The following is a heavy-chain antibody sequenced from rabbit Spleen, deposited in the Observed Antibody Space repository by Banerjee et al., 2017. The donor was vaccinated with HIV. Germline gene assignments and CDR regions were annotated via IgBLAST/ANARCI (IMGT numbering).Heavy chain of an antibody. D-gene: IGHD1-1*01. CDR3: VRGASGSGYYSL. Sequence: QEQLEESGGGLVKPGGTLKLSCKASGFDFSSYGVSWVRQAPGKGLEWIGYIDLLFGTTYYANWVNGRFTISSHSAQNTLYLQLHSLTAADTATYFCVRGASGSGYYSLWGQGTLVTVS. CDR2: IDLLFGTT. J-gene: IGHJ4*01. V-gene: IGHV1S47*01. CDR1: GFDFSSYG.